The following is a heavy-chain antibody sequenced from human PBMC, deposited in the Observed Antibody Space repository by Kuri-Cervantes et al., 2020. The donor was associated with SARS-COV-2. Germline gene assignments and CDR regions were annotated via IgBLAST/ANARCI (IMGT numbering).Heavy chain of an antibody. CDR2: MNPNSGNT. V-gene: IGHV1-8*02. J-gene: IGHJ4*02. Sequence: ASVKVSCKASGYTFTSYDINWVRQATGQGLEWMGWMNPNSGNTGYAQKFQGRVTMTRNTSISTAYMELSSLRSEDTAVYYCAKEGDILTPYFDYWGQGTLVTVSS. CDR1: GYTFTSYD. D-gene: IGHD3-9*01. CDR3: AKEGDILTPYFDY.